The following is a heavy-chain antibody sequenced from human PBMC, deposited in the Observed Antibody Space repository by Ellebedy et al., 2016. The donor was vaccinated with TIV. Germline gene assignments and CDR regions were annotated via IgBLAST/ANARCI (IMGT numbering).Heavy chain of an antibody. V-gene: IGHV4-59*11. CDR3: ARERGRDGGLDY. Sequence: SETLSLTCTISGGSISSHSWNWIRQPPGKGLEWIGRIYNSGRTNYNPSLKSRVTLSIDTSKNHFSLRLTSVTAADAAVYYCARERGRDGGLDYWGQGTLVTVSS. CDR2: IYNSGRT. D-gene: IGHD5-24*01. CDR1: GGSISSHS. J-gene: IGHJ4*02.